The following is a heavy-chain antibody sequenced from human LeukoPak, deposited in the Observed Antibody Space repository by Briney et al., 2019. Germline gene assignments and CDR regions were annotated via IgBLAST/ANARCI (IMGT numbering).Heavy chain of an antibody. V-gene: IGHV3-23*01. CDR1: GFTFSSYA. J-gene: IGHJ4*02. CDR3: AKVSDDILTGYLMDGYFDY. CDR2: ISGSGGST. Sequence: GGSLRLSCAASGFTFSSYAMSWVRQAPGKGLEWVSAISGSGGSTYYADSVKGRFTISRDNSKNTLYLQMNSLRAEDTAVYYCAKVSDDILTGYLMDGYFDYWAREPWSPSPQ. D-gene: IGHD3-9*01.